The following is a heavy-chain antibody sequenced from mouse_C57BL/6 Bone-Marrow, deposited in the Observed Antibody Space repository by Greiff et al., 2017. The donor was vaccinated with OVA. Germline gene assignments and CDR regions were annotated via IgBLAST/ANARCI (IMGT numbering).Heavy chain of an antibody. D-gene: IGHD1-1*02. Sequence: EVKLVESGEGLVKPGGSLKLSCAASGFTFSSYAMSWVRQTPEKRLEWVAYICTGGDSIYYADSVKGRFTISRDPASHTLYMQMSSLKSEDTAMYYCTRGGGFFAYWGQGTMVTVSA. J-gene: IGHJ3*01. CDR1: GFTFSSYA. CDR2: ICTGGDSI. V-gene: IGHV5-9-1*02. CDR3: TRGGGFFAY.